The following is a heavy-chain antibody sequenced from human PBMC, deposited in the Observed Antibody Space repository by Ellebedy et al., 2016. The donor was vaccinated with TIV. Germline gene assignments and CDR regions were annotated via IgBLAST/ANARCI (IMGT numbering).Heavy chain of an antibody. CDR3: AKAWTTVTTSWFDP. J-gene: IGHJ5*02. V-gene: IGHV3-23*01. Sequence: GESLKISXAASGFTFSIYAMSWVRQAPGKGLEWVSAISGSGGSTYYADSVKGRFTISRDNSKNTLYLQMNSLRAEDTAVYYCAKAWTTVTTSWFDPWGQGTLVTVSS. D-gene: IGHD4-17*01. CDR2: ISGSGGST. CDR1: GFTFSIYA.